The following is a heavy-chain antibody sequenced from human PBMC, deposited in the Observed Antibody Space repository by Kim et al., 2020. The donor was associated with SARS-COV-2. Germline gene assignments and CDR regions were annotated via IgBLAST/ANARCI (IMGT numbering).Heavy chain of an antibody. V-gene: IGHV4-34*01. CDR3: ARGKAYGDYHFDY. D-gene: IGHD4-17*01. J-gene: IGHJ4*02. Sequence: SDPSLTSRVTISVDTSRNQCSLKRSSVTAADTAVYYCARGKAYGDYHFDYWGQGTLVTVSS.